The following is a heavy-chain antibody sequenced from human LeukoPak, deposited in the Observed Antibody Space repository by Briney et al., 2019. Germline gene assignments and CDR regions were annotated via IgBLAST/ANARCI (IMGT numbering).Heavy chain of an antibody. CDR1: GFTVSSNY. J-gene: IGHJ5*02. CDR2: IYSGGST. CDR3: ARTASDSSSWYFDWFDP. V-gene: IGHV3-53*01. Sequence: GGSLRLSCAASGFTVSSNYMSWVRQAPGKGLEWVSVIYSGGSTYYADSVKGRFTISRDNSKNTLYLQMNSLRAEDTAVYYCARTASDSSSWYFDWFDPWGQGTLVTVSS. D-gene: IGHD6-13*01.